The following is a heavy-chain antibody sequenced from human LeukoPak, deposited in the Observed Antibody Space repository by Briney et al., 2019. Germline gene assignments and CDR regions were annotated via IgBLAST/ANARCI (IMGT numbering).Heavy chain of an antibody. D-gene: IGHD6-13*01. J-gene: IGHJ3*02. CDR2: FDPEDGET. V-gene: IGHV1-24*01. CDR3: ATDLAVAAGYDAFDI. CDR1: GYTPTELS. Sequence: ASVKVSCKVSGYTPTELSMHWVRQAPGKGLEWMGGFDPEDGETIYAQKFQGRVTMTEDTSTDTAYMELSSLRSEDTAVYYCATDLAVAAGYDAFDIWGQGTMVTVSS.